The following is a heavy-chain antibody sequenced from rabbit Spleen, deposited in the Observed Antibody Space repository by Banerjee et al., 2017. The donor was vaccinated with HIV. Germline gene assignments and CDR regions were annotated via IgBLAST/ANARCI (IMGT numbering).Heavy chain of an antibody. Sequence: QSLEESGGDLVKPEGSLTLTCTASGVSFSANSYICWVRQAPGKGLEWIACIYAGSSGSTVYASWAGGRFTISKTSSTTVTLQMTSLTAADTATYFCARGSATMTMVITGYYFNLWGPGTLVTVS. D-gene: IGHD2-1*01. CDR2: IYAGSSGST. J-gene: IGHJ4*01. CDR3: ARGSATMTMVITGYYFNL. V-gene: IGHV1S40*01. CDR1: GVSFSANSY.